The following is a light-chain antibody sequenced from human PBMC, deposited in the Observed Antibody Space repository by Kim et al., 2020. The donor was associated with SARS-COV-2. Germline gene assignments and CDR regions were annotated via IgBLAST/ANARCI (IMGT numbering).Light chain of an antibody. CDR2: DVS. Sequence: QSGTISCTGTSNDVGAYNHVSWYQQHPGKAPKLMIYDVSERPSGVPDRFSGSKSGNTASLTISGLQAEDEADYYCCSDADSSTSYVFGTGTKVTVL. CDR1: SNDVGAYNH. J-gene: IGLJ1*01. CDR3: CSDADSSTSYV. V-gene: IGLV2-11*01.